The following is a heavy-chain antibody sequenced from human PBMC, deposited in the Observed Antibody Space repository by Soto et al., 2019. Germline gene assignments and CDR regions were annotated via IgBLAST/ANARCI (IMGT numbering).Heavy chain of an antibody. D-gene: IGHD3-10*01. Sequence: EVQLEESGGDLVQPGGSLRLSCAASGFTFSTYWMHWVRQAPGKGLVWVSRINSDGSITTYADSVKGRFTISRDNSKNTLYLQMNSLSAEDTAVYYCARVAPGTYSWRESWGQGTLVTVSS. J-gene: IGHJ5*02. CDR2: INSDGSIT. CDR3: ARVAPGTYSWRES. V-gene: IGHV3-74*03. CDR1: GFTFSTYW.